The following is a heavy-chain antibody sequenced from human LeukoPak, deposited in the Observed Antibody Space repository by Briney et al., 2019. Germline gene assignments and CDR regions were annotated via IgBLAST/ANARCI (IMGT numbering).Heavy chain of an antibody. CDR2: IYSGGAI. J-gene: IGHJ4*02. CDR1: GFAVGSNY. V-gene: IGHV3-53*01. D-gene: IGHD1-14*01. Sequence: GGSLRLSCVASGFAVGSNYMSWVRQAPGKGLEWVSLIYSGGAIRYADSVKDRFTISRDSSKNTLFLQMNDLTVEDTARYYCARRPGNWGQGILVTVSS. CDR3: ARRPGN.